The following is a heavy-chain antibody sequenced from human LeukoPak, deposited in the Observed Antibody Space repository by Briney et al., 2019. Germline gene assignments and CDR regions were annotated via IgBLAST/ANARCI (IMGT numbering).Heavy chain of an antibody. CDR2: IFTSGNT. CDR1: GDSLNSGNYY. V-gene: IGHV4-31*03. J-gene: IGHJ4*02. Sequence: SETLSLTCTVSGDSLNSGNYYWTWIRQHPGKGLEWIGYIFTSGNTYYNPSLKGRLLTSVDTSKSQFSLRLTSVTAANTAVYYCARATLRGDPFDFWGQGIQVTVSS. CDR3: ARATLRGDPFDF. D-gene: IGHD2-21*02.